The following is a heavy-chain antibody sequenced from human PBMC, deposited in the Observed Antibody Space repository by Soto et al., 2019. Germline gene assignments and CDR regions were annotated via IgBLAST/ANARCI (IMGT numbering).Heavy chain of an antibody. D-gene: IGHD3-10*01. V-gene: IGHV3-30*03. J-gene: IGHJ4*02. Sequence: GGSLRLSCAASGFTFSSYGMHWVRQAPGKGLEWVAVISYDGSNKYYADSVKGRFTISRDNSKNTLYLQMNSLRAEDTAVYYCATLPPPVGFERYYYGSGSHFDYWGQGTLVTVSS. CDR3: ATLPPPVGFERYYYGSGSHFDY. CDR2: ISYDGSNK. CDR1: GFTFSSYG.